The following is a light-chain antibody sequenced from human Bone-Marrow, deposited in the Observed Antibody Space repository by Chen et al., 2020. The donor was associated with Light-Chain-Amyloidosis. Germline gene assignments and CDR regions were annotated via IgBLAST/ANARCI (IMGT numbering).Light chain of an antibody. CDR3: QQYGSSPKT. CDR1: QTVTPSY. J-gene: IGKJ1*01. V-gene: IGKV3-20*01. CDR2: DAS. Sequence: IVLTQSPGTLSLSPGERATLSCRASQTVTPSYLAWYQQKPGQAPRLLIYDASSRATGIPDRCSGSGSGTDFTLTISRLEPEDFAVYYCQQYGSSPKTFGQGTKVEIK.